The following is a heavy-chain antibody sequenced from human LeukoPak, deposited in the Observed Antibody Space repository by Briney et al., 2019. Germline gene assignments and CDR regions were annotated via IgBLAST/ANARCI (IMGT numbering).Heavy chain of an antibody. CDR1: GFSLSNYG. Sequence: PGRSLRLSCAASGFSLSNYGMHWVRQAPGKGLEWLAVISFDGSNKYYVDSVKGRFTISRDNSKNTLYLQMNRLRAEDTAVFYCARDRDYCTSSSCYSYFFSGMDVWGQGTTVTVSS. CDR3: ARDRDYCTSSSCYSYFFSGMDV. D-gene: IGHD2-2*01. J-gene: IGHJ6*02. CDR2: ISFDGSNK. V-gene: IGHV3-30*03.